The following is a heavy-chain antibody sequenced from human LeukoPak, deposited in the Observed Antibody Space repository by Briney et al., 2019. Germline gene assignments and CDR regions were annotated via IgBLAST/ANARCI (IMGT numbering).Heavy chain of an antibody. CDR3: ARGYDMGGVYFDY. D-gene: IGHD3-9*01. CDR2: IYYSGST. Sequence: SETLSLTCTVSGGSISSYYWSWIRQPPGKGLEWIGYIYYSGSTNYNPSLKSRVTISVDTSKNQFSLKLSSVTAADTAVYYCARGYDMGGVYFDYWGQGTLVTVSS. CDR1: GGSISSYY. V-gene: IGHV4-59*01. J-gene: IGHJ4*02.